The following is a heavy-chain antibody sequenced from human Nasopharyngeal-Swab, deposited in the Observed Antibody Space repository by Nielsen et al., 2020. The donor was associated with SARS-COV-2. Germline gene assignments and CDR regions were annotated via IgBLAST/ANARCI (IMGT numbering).Heavy chain of an antibody. D-gene: IGHD3-22*01. J-gene: IGHJ3*02. CDR2: IIPIFGTA. V-gene: IGHV1-69*01. Sequence: WVRQAPGQGLEWMGGIIPIFGTANYAQKFQGRVTITADESTSTAYMELSSPRSEDTAVYYCARGPSSGYYLYAFDIWGQGTMVTVSS. CDR3: ARGPSSGYYLYAFDI.